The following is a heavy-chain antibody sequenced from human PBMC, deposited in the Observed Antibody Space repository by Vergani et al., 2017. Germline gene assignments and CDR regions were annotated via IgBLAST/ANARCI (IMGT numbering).Heavy chain of an antibody. CDR2: INPSGGST. V-gene: IGHV1-46*03. Sequence: QVQLVQSGAEVKKPGASVKVSCKASGSTFTSYYMHWVRQAPGQGLEWMGIINPSGGSTSYAQKFQGRVTMTRETSTSTVYMEVSSLGSEDTAVYYCTRGWYYDRIAYWAYWGQGTLVTVSS. CDR1: GSTFTSYY. J-gene: IGHJ4*02. D-gene: IGHD3-22*01. CDR3: TRGWYYDRIAYWAY.